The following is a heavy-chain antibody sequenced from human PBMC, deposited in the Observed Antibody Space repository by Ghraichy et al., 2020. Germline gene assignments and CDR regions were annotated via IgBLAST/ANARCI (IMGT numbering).Heavy chain of an antibody. CDR2: ISSSTRYI. Sequence: GGSLRLSCVASGLMFSPNTMNWVRQAPGMGLEWVSSISSSTRYIYYADSVKGRFTISRDNAQNSLYLQMNSLRAEDTAVYYCSRGGGAGTPVLYHMDVWGLGTTVTVSS. CDR1: GLMFSPNT. J-gene: IGHJ6*02. D-gene: IGHD6-19*01. V-gene: IGHV3-21*01. CDR3: SRGGGAGTPVLYHMDV.